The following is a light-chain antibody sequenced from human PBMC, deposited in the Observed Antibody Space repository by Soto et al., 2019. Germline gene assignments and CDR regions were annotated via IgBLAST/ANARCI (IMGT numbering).Light chain of an antibody. J-gene: IGKJ2*01. V-gene: IGKV3-11*01. CDR1: QSVSSY. Sequence: EIVLTQSPATLSLSPGERATLSCRASQSVSSYLAWYQQKPGQAPRLLIYDASNRATGIPARFSGSGSGTDFTLTISSLEPEDFAVYYCQKRSNWSTFGQGTKLEIK. CDR2: DAS. CDR3: QKRSNWST.